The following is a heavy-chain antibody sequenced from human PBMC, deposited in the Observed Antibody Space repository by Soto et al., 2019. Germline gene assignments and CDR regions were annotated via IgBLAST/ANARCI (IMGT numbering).Heavy chain of an antibody. V-gene: IGHV3-30-3*01. CDR1: GFTFSSYA. Sequence: GGTLRLSCAASGFTFSSYAMHWVRQAPGKGLEWVAVISYDGSNKYYADSVKGRFTISRDNSKNTLYLQMNSLRAEDTAVYYCARDLYSSSWYYYYGIDVWGQGTTVTVSS. D-gene: IGHD6-13*01. J-gene: IGHJ6*02. CDR2: ISYDGSNK. CDR3: ARDLYSSSWYYYYGIDV.